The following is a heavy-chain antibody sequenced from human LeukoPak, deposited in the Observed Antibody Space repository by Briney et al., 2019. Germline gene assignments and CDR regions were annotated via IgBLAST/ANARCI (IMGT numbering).Heavy chain of an antibody. J-gene: IGHJ4*02. CDR3: AREYYYEELDY. D-gene: IGHD3-22*01. CDR1: GFTLSSYP. V-gene: IGHV3-64*01. CDR2: ISSNGDST. Sequence: PGRSLRLSCAPAGFTLSSYPMHSVRQAPGKGLEYVSGISSNGDSTYYANSVKGRFTISRDNSKNTLYLQMGSLRAEDMAVYYCAREYYYEELDYWGQGTLVTVSS.